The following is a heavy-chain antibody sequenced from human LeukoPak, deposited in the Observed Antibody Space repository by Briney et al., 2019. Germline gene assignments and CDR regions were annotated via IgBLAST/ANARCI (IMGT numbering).Heavy chain of an antibody. D-gene: IGHD2-21*02. J-gene: IGHJ3*02. CDR1: GYTFTGYY. Sequence: GASVKVSCKASGYTFTGYYMHWARQAPGQGLEWMGRINPNSGGTNYAQKFQGRVTMTRDTSISTAYMELSRLRSDDTAVYYCARSLIVVVTYPGDDAFDIWGQGTMVTVSS. V-gene: IGHV1-2*06. CDR2: INPNSGGT. CDR3: ARSLIVVVTYPGDDAFDI.